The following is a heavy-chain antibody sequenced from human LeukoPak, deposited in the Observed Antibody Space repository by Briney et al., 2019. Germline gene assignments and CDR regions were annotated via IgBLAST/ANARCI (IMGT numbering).Heavy chain of an antibody. V-gene: IGHV3-30-3*01. Sequence: GGSLRLSCAASGFTFSSYAMHWVRQAPGKGLEWVAVISYDGSNKYYADSVKGRFTISRDNSKNTLYLQMNSLRSEDTAVYYCATVEIAVAGYYFDYSGQGTLVTVSS. D-gene: IGHD6-19*01. CDR3: ATVEIAVAGYYFDY. J-gene: IGHJ4*02. CDR1: GFTFSSYA. CDR2: ISYDGSNK.